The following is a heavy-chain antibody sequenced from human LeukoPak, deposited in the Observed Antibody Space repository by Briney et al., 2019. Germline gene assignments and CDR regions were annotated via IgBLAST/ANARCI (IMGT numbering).Heavy chain of an antibody. CDR1: GGSFSGYY. CDR2: INHSGST. D-gene: IGHD3-3*01. J-gene: IGHJ5*02. CDR3: ARGQSPPYYDFWSGYYCWFDP. Sequence: SETLSLTCAVYGGSFSGYYWSWIRQPPGKGLEWIGEINHSGSTNYDPSLKSRVTISVDTSKNQFSLKLSSVTAADTAVYYCARGQSPPYYDFWSGYYCWFDPWGQGTLVTVSS. V-gene: IGHV4-34*01.